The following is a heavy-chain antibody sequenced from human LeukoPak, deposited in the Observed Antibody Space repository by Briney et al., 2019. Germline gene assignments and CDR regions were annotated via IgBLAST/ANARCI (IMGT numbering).Heavy chain of an antibody. Sequence: SETLSLTCAVYGGSFSGYYWSWIRQPPGKGLKWIGEINHSGSTNYHPSLKSRVTISLDTSKNQFSLKLRSVTAADTAVYYYARGELGISAFDIWGQGTMVTVSS. D-gene: IGHD7-27*01. CDR3: ARGELGISAFDI. V-gene: IGHV4-34*01. CDR1: GGSFSGYY. CDR2: INHSGST. J-gene: IGHJ3*02.